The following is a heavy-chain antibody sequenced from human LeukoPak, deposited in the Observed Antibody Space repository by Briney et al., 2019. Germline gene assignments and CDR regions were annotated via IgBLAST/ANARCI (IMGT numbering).Heavy chain of an antibody. Sequence: APVKVSCKASGYTFTRYYMHWVRQAPGQGLELMGWIHPDRGTTNYAQKFQGRVTMTRDTSITAAYMELSRLRSDDTAVYYCARRYCSSTSCYYFDYWGQGTLVTVSS. V-gene: IGHV1-2*02. J-gene: IGHJ4*02. CDR2: IHPDRGTT. CDR3: ARRYCSSTSCYYFDY. CDR1: GYTFTRYY. D-gene: IGHD2-2*01.